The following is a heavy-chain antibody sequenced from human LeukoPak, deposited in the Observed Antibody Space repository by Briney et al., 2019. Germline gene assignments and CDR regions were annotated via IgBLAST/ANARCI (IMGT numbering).Heavy chain of an antibody. D-gene: IGHD1-7*01. Sequence: SETLSLTCTVSGGSISSSSYYWGWIRQPPGKGLEWIGNVYYSGSTNYNPSLKSRVTISVATSKNQFSLKLSSVTAADTAVYYCARVYNWNYVFDFWGQGSLVTVSS. CDR3: ARVYNWNYVFDF. CDR2: VYYSGST. CDR1: GGSISSSSYY. V-gene: IGHV4-39*01. J-gene: IGHJ4*02.